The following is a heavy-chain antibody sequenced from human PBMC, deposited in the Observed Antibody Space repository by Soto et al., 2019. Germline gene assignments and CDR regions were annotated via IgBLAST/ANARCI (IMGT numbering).Heavy chain of an antibody. CDR1: GYTFTSYG. V-gene: IGHV1-18*01. CDR3: ARWFRGFGELSYAFDY. CDR2: ISAYNGNT. D-gene: IGHD3-10*01. J-gene: IGHJ4*02. Sequence: ASVKVSCKASGYTFTSYGISWVRQAPGQGLEWMGWISAYNGNTNYAQKLQGRVTMTTDTSTSTAYMELRSLRSDDTAVYYCARWFRGFGELSYAFDYWGQGTLVTVSS.